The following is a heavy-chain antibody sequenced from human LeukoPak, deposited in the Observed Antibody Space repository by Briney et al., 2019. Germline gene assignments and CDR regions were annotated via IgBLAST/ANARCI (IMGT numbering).Heavy chain of an antibody. D-gene: IGHD3-22*01. J-gene: IGHJ6*04. V-gene: IGHV1-8*01. CDR1: GYTFTSYD. Sequence: ASVKVSCKASGYTFTSYDINWVRQATGQGREWMGWMNPNSGNTGYAQKFQGRVTMTRNTSISTAYMELSSLRSEDTAVYYCARAPMTNYYDSPDPPGADLDVWGKGTTVTVSS. CDR3: ARAPMTNYYDSPDPPGADLDV. CDR2: MNPNSGNT.